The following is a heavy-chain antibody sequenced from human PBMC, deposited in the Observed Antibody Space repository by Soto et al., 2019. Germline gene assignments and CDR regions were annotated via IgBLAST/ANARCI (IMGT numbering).Heavy chain of an antibody. V-gene: IGHV5-51*01. CDR1: EYSFSNYW. J-gene: IGHJ3*02. CDR3: ARHKALCDDAFDI. D-gene: IGHD3-10*02. Sequence: KIWWRGAEYSFSNYWVGWARKMPGKGLEYMGILYPGDSDARYSRSLQGQITISADKSTSTAYLQWNSLKASDTAMYYCARHKALCDDAFDIWGQGTMVTV. CDR2: LYPGDSDA.